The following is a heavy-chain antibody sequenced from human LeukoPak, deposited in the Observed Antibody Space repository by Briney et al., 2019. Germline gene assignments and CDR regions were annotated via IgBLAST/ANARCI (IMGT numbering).Heavy chain of an antibody. Sequence: SETLSLTCAVYGGSFSGYYWSWIRQPPGKGLEWIGEINHSGSTNYNPSLKSRVTISVDTSKNQFSLKLSSVTAADTAVYYCARFLGRNGYKKRYFDYWGQGTLVTVSS. D-gene: IGHD5-24*01. CDR3: ARFLGRNGYKKRYFDY. V-gene: IGHV4-34*01. CDR2: INHSGST. J-gene: IGHJ4*02. CDR1: GGSFSGYY.